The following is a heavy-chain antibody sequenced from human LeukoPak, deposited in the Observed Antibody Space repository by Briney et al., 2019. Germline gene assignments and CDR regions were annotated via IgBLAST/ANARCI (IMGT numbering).Heavy chain of an antibody. D-gene: IGHD5-18*01. V-gene: IGHV3-30*04. Sequence: GGSLRLSCAASGFTFSSYEMNWVRQAPGKGLEWVAVISYDGSSKYYADSVKDRFTISRDNSKNTLYLQMNSLRAEDTAVYYCARARSSYGYGDAFDIWGQGTMVTVSS. CDR1: GFTFSSYE. J-gene: IGHJ3*02. CDR2: ISYDGSSK. CDR3: ARARSSYGYGDAFDI.